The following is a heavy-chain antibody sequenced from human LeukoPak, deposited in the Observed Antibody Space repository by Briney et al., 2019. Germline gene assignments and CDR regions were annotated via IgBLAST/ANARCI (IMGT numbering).Heavy chain of an antibody. D-gene: IGHD4-11*01. CDR1: GFTFSSYA. CDR2: ISGSGGST. CDR3: AKEGFGYSNYGHYFDY. J-gene: IGHJ4*02. V-gene: IGHV3-23*01. Sequence: PGGSLRLSCAASGFTFSSYAMSWVRQAPGKGLEWVSAISGSGGSTYYADSVKGRFTISRDNSKNTLYLQMNSLRAEDTAVYYCAKEGFGYSNYGHYFDYWGQGTLVTVSS.